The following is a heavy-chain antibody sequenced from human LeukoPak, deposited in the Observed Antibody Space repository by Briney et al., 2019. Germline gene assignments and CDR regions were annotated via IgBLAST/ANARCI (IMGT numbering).Heavy chain of an antibody. V-gene: IGHV3-7*03. J-gene: IGHJ4*02. Sequence: PGGSLRLSCAASGFTFSSYWMNWARQAPGKGLEWVASINHNGNVNYYVDPVKGRFTISRDNAKNSLYLQMSNLRAEDTAVYYCARGYDSIRNYFDYWGQGTLVTVSS. CDR1: GFTFSSYW. D-gene: IGHD3-22*01. CDR2: INHNGNVN. CDR3: ARGYDSIRNYFDY.